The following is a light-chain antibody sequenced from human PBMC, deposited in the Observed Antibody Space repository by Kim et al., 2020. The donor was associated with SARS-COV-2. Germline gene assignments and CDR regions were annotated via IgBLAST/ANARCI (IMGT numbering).Light chain of an antibody. CDR2: GAS. CDR1: QSITSN. Sequence: EIVMTQSPATLSVSPGERATLSCRASQSITSNLAWYQQKPGQAPRLLINGASTRATGIPARFSGSGSGTDFTLTISSLQSEDFAVYYCQQYNNWPPLYTFGQGTKLEI. CDR3: QQYNNWPPLYT. J-gene: IGKJ2*01. V-gene: IGKV3-15*01.